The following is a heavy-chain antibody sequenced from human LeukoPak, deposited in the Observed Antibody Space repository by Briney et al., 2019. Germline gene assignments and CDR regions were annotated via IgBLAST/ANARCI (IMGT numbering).Heavy chain of an antibody. D-gene: IGHD1-1*01. Sequence: PGGSLRLSCAASGFTFSSYSMNWVRQAPGKGLEWVSYISSSSSTIYYADSVKGRFTISRDNAKNSLYLQMNSLRAEDTAVYYCARDGRQGWNDFYYYYYGMDVWGQGTTVTVSS. CDR2: ISSSSSTI. CDR1: GFTFSSYS. V-gene: IGHV3-48*04. CDR3: ARDGRQGWNDFYYYYYGMDV. J-gene: IGHJ6*02.